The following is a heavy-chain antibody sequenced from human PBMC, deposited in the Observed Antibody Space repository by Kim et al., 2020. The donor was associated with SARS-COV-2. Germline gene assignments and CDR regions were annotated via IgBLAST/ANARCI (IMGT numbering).Heavy chain of an antibody. CDR2: ISYDGSNK. Sequence: GGSLRLSCAASGFTFSSYAMHWVRQAPGKGLEWVAVISYDGSNKYYADSVKGRFTTSRDNSKNTLYLQMNSLRAEDTAVYYCARADIGSYYGYYYGMDVWGQXXTVTVSS. J-gene: IGHJ6*02. D-gene: IGHD1-26*01. CDR3: ARADIGSYYGYYYGMDV. CDR1: GFTFSSYA. V-gene: IGHV3-30*04.